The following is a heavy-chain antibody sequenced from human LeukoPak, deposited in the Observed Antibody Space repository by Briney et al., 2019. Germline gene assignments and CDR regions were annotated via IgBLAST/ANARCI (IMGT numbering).Heavy chain of an antibody. CDR1: GFTFSSYG. D-gene: IGHD2-2*01. CDR3: ARAPYIVPAAMCLE. Sequence: GGSLRLSCAASGFTFSSYGMHWVRQAPGKGLEWVADIRFDDSDRYYADSVKGRFTISRDNSRNTVYLQMNSLRAEDTAVYYCARAPYIVPAAMCLEWGQGTLVTVSS. J-gene: IGHJ4*02. V-gene: IGHV3-30*03. CDR2: IRFDDSDR.